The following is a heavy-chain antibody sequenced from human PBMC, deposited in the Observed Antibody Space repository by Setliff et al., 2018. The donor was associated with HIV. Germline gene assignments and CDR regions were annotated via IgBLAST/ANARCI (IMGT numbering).Heavy chain of an antibody. V-gene: IGHV3-30*10. CDR1: RFTFSTYA. CDR3: ARESYDYGDYVGSSSFDY. Sequence: LRLSCAASRFTFSTYAMHWVRQAPGKGLEWVAIISYDGSNKYYTGSVKGRFTISRDNSKNTLYLQMNSLRAEDTAVYYCARESYDYGDYVGSSSFDYWGQGTLVTVSS. J-gene: IGHJ4*02. CDR2: ISYDGSNK. D-gene: IGHD4-17*01.